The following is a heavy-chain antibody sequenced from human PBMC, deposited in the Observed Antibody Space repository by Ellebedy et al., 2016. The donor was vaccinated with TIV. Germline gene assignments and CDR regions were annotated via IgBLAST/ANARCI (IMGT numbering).Heavy chain of an antibody. V-gene: IGHV3-7*01. J-gene: IGHJ3*01. CDR2: INQDGSQK. D-gene: IGHD4-17*01. Sequence: GGSLRLSCTVSGFTFSSYWMSWVRQAPGKGLEWVANINQDGSQKFYVDSVEGPFTISRDNAKNSLYLQINSLRVEDTAVYYCASDGSYGDYLSPTHAFSFWGHGTMVTVSS. CDR3: ASDGSYGDYLSPTHAFSF. CDR1: GFTFSSYW.